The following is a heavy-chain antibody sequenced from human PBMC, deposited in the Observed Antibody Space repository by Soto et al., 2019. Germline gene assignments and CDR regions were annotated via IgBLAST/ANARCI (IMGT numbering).Heavy chain of an antibody. CDR1: GFTFRNYG. CDR2: VWYDGGNK. CDR3: VRAAGYSGNDYVYYYGMDV. Sequence: GGSLRLSCAASGFTFRNYGMHWVRQAPAKGLEWVALVWYDGGNKNYVDTVKGRFTISRDNSKNTLYLQMNSLRDEDTAVYYCVRAAGYSGNDYVYYYGMDVWGQGTTVTVSS. J-gene: IGHJ6*02. V-gene: IGHV3-33*01. D-gene: IGHD5-12*01.